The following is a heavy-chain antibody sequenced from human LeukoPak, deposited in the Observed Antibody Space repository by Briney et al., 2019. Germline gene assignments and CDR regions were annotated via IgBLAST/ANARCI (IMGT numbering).Heavy chain of an antibody. V-gene: IGHV3-30*03. CDR2: ISYDGSNK. CDR1: GFTFSSYG. D-gene: IGHD6-13*01. CDR3: ARVGQQLQRGSDY. Sequence: GGSLRLSCAASGFTFSSYGMHWVRQAPGKGLEWVAVISYDGSNKYHADSVKGRFTISRDNSRNTLFLQMNSLRAEDTAVYYCARVGQQLQRGSDYWGQGTLVTVSS. J-gene: IGHJ4*02.